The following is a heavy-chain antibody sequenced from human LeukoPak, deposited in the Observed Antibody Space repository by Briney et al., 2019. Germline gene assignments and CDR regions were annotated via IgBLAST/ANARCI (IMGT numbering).Heavy chain of an antibody. CDR2: IASGFQT. CDR3: VREARGYHYTYFDY. Sequence: GGSLRLSCTASGFTLGSHDMHWVRHTTGEGLEWVAAIASGFQTFYAGSVKGRFTVSREDAKNSLYHQMNSLRAGDTAVYYCVREARGYHYTYFDYWGQGTLVTVSS. D-gene: IGHD5-18*01. J-gene: IGHJ4*02. CDR1: GFTLGSHD. V-gene: IGHV3-13*01.